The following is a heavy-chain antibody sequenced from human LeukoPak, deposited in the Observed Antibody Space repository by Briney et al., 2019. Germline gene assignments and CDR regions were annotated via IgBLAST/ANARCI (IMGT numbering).Heavy chain of an antibody. Sequence: SVTLSLTCTVSGGSLSGHFWRWFRRPPGKGLENVGYIHSSGSTNYNPSYKSRVTVSLEMSKNQFSLSLSSVTAADTAVYYCARDPGDTDWYNFDFWGQGILVTVSS. J-gene: IGHJ4*02. V-gene: IGHV4-59*11. CDR1: GGSLSGHF. CDR2: IHSSGST. D-gene: IGHD3-9*01. CDR3: ARDPGDTDWYNFDF.